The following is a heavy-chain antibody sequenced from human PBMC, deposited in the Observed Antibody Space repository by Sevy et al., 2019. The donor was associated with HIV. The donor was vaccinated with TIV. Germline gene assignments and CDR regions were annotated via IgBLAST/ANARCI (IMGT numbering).Heavy chain of an antibody. CDR3: ASGRRVYSEGFYGMDI. V-gene: IGHV3-30-3*01. D-gene: IGHD1-26*01. J-gene: IGHJ3*02. Sequence: GGSLRLSCAASGFTFSSYAMHWVRQAPGKGLEWVAVISYDGSNKYYADSVKGRFTISRDNSKNTLYLQMKSLRAEDTGVYDCASGRRVYSEGFYGMDIWGQGTMVTVSS. CDR1: GFTFSSYA. CDR2: ISYDGSNK.